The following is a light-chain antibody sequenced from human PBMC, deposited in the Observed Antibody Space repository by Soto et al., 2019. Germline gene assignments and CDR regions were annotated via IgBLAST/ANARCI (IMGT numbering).Light chain of an antibody. Sequence: EIVLTQSPGTLSLAPGERSTLSCSASQSVSNNYLAWYQQKPGQAPRLLIYDASNRATGIPARFSGSGSGTDFTLTISRLEPEDFAVYYCQQFSSYPLTFGGGTKV. CDR1: QSVSNNY. V-gene: IGKV3-20*01. CDR3: QQFSSYPLT. CDR2: DAS. J-gene: IGKJ4*01.